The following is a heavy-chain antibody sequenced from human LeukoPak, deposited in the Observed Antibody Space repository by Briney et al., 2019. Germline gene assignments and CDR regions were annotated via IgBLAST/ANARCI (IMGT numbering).Heavy chain of an antibody. Sequence: PSETLSLTCAVYGGSFSDYYWTWIRQPPGKGLEWIGEINHSGSTNYNPSLKSRVTISLDTSKNQFSLRLSSVTAADTAVYYCARVSSWSNSYYFDYWGQGTLVTVSS. CDR1: GGSFSDYY. J-gene: IGHJ4*02. CDR2: INHSGST. D-gene: IGHD6-13*01. V-gene: IGHV4-34*01. CDR3: ARVSSWSNSYYFDY.